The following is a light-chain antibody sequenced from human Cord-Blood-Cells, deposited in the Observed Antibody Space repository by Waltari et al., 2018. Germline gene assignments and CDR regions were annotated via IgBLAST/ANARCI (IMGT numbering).Light chain of an antibody. J-gene: IGKJ1*01. CDR2: WAS. V-gene: IGKV4-1*01. CDR1: QSVLYSSNNKNY. Sequence: DIVMTQSPDSLAVSLGERATINCKSSQSVLYSSNNKNYLAWYQQKPGEPPKLLIYWASTRESGVPDRFRRCGSGTDCALTISRLQAQDVQVSYCEQHYHRPPTYGHGHKVEI. CDR3: EQHYHRPPT.